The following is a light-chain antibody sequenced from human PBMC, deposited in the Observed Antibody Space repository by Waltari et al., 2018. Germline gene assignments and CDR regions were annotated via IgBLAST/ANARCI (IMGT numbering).Light chain of an antibody. CDR1: RSYVGVYNY. Sequence: QSALTQPPSASGSPGQSVTISCTGTRSYVGVYNYFSWFQQRPGNAPKVMIYDVSKRPSGVPDRFSGSKSGNTASLIVSGLQAEDEADYYCSSYAGSKFWVFGGGTKLTVL. CDR2: DVS. V-gene: IGLV2-8*01. CDR3: SSYAGSKFWV. J-gene: IGLJ3*02.